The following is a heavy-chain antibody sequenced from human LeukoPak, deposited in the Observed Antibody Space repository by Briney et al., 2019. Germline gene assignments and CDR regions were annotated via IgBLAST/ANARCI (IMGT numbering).Heavy chain of an antibody. J-gene: IGHJ4*02. Sequence: PGGSLRLSCAASGFTFDEYAMHWVRQAPGKGLEWVSGISWNSVSVGYADSVKGRFIVSRDNAKNSLFLQMNSLRAGDTALNYCAKGRNIRYYYDSSGPDYWGQGALVTVSS. CDR3: AKGRNIRYYYDSSGPDY. V-gene: IGHV3-9*01. D-gene: IGHD3-22*01. CDR2: ISWNSVSV. CDR1: GFTFDEYA.